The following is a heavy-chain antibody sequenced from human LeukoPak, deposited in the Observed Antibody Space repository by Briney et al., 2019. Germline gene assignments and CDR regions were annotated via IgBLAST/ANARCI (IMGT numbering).Heavy chain of an antibody. Sequence: GSLRLSCAASGFTFSSYAMSWVRQAPGKGLEWASAISGSGGSTYYADSVKGRFTISRDNSKNTLYLQMNSLRAEDTAVYYCANPQFYDFWSGYAAGGDAFDIWGQGTMVTVSS. CDR2: ISGSGGST. CDR3: ANPQFYDFWSGYAAGGDAFDI. D-gene: IGHD3-3*01. CDR1: GFTFSSYA. J-gene: IGHJ3*02. V-gene: IGHV3-23*01.